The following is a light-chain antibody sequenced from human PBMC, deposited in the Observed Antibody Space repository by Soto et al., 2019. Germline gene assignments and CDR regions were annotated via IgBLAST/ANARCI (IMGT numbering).Light chain of an antibody. CDR2: GAS. J-gene: IGKJ4*01. V-gene: IGKV3-20*01. CDR1: QTISRSL. CDR3: QQYSDAPLT. Sequence: EIVLTQSPGTLSLSPGEGATLSCRDSQTISRSLLAWYQQKPGQAPRLLISGASSRATGIPDRFSGSGSGTDFTLTISRLEPEDFAVYYCQQYSDAPLTFGAGTKVEIK.